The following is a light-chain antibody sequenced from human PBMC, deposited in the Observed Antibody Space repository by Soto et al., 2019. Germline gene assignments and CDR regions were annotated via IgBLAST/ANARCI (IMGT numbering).Light chain of an antibody. V-gene: IGLV1-40*01. CDR3: QSFDSSLSGWV. CDR1: SSNIGAGYD. Sequence: QSVLTQPPSVSGAPGQRVTISCTGSSSNIGAGYDVHWYQQLPGTAPKLLVSGDTNRPSGVPDRFSGSKSGTSAFLAITGLRAEDEADYYCQSFDSSLSGWVFGGGTKLTVL. J-gene: IGLJ3*02. CDR2: GDT.